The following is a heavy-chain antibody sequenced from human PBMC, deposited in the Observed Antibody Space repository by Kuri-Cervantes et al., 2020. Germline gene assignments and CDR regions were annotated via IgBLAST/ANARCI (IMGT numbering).Heavy chain of an antibody. CDR1: GFPFSDSY. D-gene: IGHD5-18*01. J-gene: IGHJ6*03. Sequence: GESLKISCAASGFPFSDSYMSWIRQAPGKGLEWVSYISSSGSTIHYADSVKGRFTISRDNSKNTLYLQMNSLKTEDTAVYYCTTRKDADMVVRLRYYWYYMDVWGKGTTVTVSS. CDR3: TTRKDADMVVRLRYYWYYMDV. V-gene: IGHV3-11*01. CDR2: ISSSGSTI.